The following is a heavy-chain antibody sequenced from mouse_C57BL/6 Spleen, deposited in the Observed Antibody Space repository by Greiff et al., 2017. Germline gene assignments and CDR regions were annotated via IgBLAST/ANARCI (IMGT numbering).Heavy chain of an antibody. CDR1: GYSFTGYY. Sequence: VQLQQSGPELVKPGASVKISCKASGYSFTGYYMNWVKQSPEKSLEWIGEINPSTGGTTYNQKFKAKATLTVDKSSSTAYMQLKSLTSEDSAVYYCARTNVGVFAYWGQGTLVTVSA. J-gene: IGHJ3*01. CDR2: INPSTGGT. CDR3: ARTNVGVFAY. V-gene: IGHV1-42*01.